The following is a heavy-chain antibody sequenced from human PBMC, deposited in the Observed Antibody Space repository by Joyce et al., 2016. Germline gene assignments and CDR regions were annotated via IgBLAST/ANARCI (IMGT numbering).Heavy chain of an antibody. Sequence: EVQLVESGGGLVKPGRSLRLSCQASGFTFGIYTLTWIRKAPGKGLEWVGFMRSRTYGGTPEDAASVKDRLTFSRDDSSNIAYLQMNSLKTEDTAIYYCARVGSSYNYNELNYFHYGLDVWGQGTTVTVSS. J-gene: IGHJ6*02. CDR1: GFTFGIYT. D-gene: IGHD3-16*01. CDR2: MRSRTYGGTP. CDR3: ARVGSSYNYNELNYFHYGLDV. V-gene: IGHV3-49*05.